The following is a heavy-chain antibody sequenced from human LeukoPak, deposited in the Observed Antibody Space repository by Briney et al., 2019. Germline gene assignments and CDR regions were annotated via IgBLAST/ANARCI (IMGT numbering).Heavy chain of an antibody. CDR3: AADGNRDGYPGY. CDR1: GFPFIIFA. D-gene: IGHD5-24*01. Sequence: GASVTVSCEASGFPFIIFAMQWVRQARGQRLEWIGWIVVGSGNTNYAQEFHERVTITRDMSTTTTYMELSNLRSEDTAFYYCAADGNRDGYPGYWGQGTLVTVSS. J-gene: IGHJ4*02. CDR2: IVVGSGNT. V-gene: IGHV1-58*02.